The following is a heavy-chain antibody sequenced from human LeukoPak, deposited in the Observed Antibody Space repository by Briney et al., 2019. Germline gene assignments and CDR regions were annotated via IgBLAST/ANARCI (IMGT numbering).Heavy chain of an antibody. CDR1: GFTFRSYN. D-gene: IGHD1-20*01. Sequence: GGSLRLSRAASGFTFRSYNMVWFRQAPGKGLEWVSSVKGSASNTYYADSVKGRFTISRDDSKNTLYLQMNSLRADDTAVYYCAKGRGINWDGGDCWGQGTLVTVSS. CDR3: AKGRGINWDGGDC. V-gene: IGHV3-23*01. CDR2: VKGSASNT. J-gene: IGHJ4*02.